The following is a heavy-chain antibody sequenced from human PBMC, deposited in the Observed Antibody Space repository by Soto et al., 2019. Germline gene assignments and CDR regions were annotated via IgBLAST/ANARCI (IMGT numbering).Heavy chain of an antibody. V-gene: IGHV1-18*01. D-gene: IGHD3-10*01. CDR2: ISAYNGNT. CDR1: GYTFTSYG. Sequence: ASVKVSCKASGYTFTSYGISWVRQAPGQGLEWMGWISAYNGNTNYAQKLQGRVTMTTDTSTSTAYMELRSLRSDDTAVYYCASYDPMVRGVPFGGAFDIWGQGTMVTVSS. CDR3: ASYDPMVRGVPFGGAFDI. J-gene: IGHJ3*02.